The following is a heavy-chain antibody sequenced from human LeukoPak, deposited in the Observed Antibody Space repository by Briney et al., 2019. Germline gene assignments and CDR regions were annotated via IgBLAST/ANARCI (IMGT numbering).Heavy chain of an antibody. CDR2: INTDGTIT. Sequence: QPGGSLRLSCAASGFTFSSSWMHWVRQAPGKGLVWVSRINTDGTITTYADSVKGRFTISRDNAKNTAYLQMNSLRAEDTAVYYCARDRELTSYDSAAFDIWGHGTMVTVSS. CDR1: GFTFSSSW. J-gene: IGHJ3*02. D-gene: IGHD3-22*01. CDR3: ARDRELTSYDSAAFDI. V-gene: IGHV3-74*01.